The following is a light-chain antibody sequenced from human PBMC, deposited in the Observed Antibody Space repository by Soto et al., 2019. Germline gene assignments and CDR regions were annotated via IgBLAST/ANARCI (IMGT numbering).Light chain of an antibody. J-gene: IGKJ4*01. CDR2: AAS. Sequence: DIQMTQSPSSLSASVGDRVTITCRASQAISNYLAWYQQKPGKVPKLLIYAASTLQSGVPSRFSGSGSGTDFTLTISSLQPEDVATYYCQKYNSAPPELTFGGGTKVEIK. V-gene: IGKV1-27*01. CDR3: QKYNSAPPELT. CDR1: QAISNY.